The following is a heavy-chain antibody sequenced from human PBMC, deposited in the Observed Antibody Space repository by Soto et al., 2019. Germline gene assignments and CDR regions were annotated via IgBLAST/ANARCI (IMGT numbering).Heavy chain of an antibody. CDR2: IYYSGST. Sequence: QVQLQESGPGLVKPSQTLSLTCTVSGGSISSGDYYWSWIRQPPGKGLEWIGYIYYSGSTYYNPFLKSRVTISVDTSKNQFSLKLSSVTAADTAVYYCARGGIVLVPAANYYGMDVWGQGTTVTVSS. CDR3: ARGGIVLVPAANYYGMDV. V-gene: IGHV4-30-4*01. CDR1: GGSISSGDYY. D-gene: IGHD2-2*01. J-gene: IGHJ6*02.